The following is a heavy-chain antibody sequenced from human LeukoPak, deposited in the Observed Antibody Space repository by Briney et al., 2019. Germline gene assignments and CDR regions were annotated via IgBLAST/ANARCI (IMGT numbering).Heavy chain of an antibody. D-gene: IGHD6-19*01. CDR1: GFTFDDYA. J-gene: IGHJ4*02. V-gene: IGHV3-9*01. CDR3: AKGPVAGVFRDYLDY. Sequence: GGSLRLSCAASGFTFDDYAMHWVRQAPGKGLEWVSGISWNSGSIGYADSVKGRFTISRDNSKNTLYLQMHSLRAEDTAVYYCAKGPVAGVFRDYLDYWGQGTLVTVSS. CDR2: ISWNSGSI.